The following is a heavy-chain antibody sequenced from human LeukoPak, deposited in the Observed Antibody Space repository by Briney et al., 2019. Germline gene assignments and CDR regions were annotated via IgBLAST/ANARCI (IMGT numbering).Heavy chain of an antibody. V-gene: IGHV3-7*01. D-gene: IGHD5-12*01. Sequence: GRSLRLSCAASGFTFSSYWMSWVRQAPGKGLEWVANIKQDGSEKYYVDSVKGRFTISRDNAKNSLYLQMNSLRAEDTAVYHCARARGYDTPFDYWGQGTLVTVSS. J-gene: IGHJ4*02. CDR3: ARARGYDTPFDY. CDR2: IKQDGSEK. CDR1: GFTFSSYW.